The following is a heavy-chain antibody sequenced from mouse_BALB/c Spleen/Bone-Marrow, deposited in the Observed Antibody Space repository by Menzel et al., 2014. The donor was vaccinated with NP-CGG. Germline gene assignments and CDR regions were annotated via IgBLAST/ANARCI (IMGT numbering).Heavy chain of an antibody. Sequence: EVKLMESGGGLVQPGGSLRLSCATSGFTFTDYYMSWVRQPPGKALEWLGFIRNKANGYTTEYSASVKGRFTISRDNSQSILFPQMNTLRTEDSAIYYCARVYFDDYEAWFAYWGQGTLVTVSA. CDR2: IRNKANGYTT. CDR3: ARVYFDDYEAWFAY. J-gene: IGHJ3*01. CDR1: GFTFTDYY. D-gene: IGHD2-13*01. V-gene: IGHV7-3*02.